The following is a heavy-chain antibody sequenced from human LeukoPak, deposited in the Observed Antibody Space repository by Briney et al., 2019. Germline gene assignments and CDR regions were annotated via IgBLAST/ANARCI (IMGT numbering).Heavy chain of an antibody. CDR2: IYYSGIT. CDR3: ARGAYSSGWYWAEYFQH. J-gene: IGHJ1*01. V-gene: IGHV4-59*12. D-gene: IGHD6-19*01. Sequence: SETLSLTCSVSGGSISSYYWGWIRQPPGKALDWIGYIYYSGITTKYNPSLKSRVTISVDTSKNQFSLKLSSVTAADTAVYYCARGAYSSGWYWAEYFQHWGQGTLVTVSS. CDR1: GGSISSYY.